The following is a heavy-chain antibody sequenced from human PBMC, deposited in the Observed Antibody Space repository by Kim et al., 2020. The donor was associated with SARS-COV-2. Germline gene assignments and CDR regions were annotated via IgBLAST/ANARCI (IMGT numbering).Heavy chain of an antibody. D-gene: IGHD4-17*01. CDR3: AKEGGDYGDYKYYFDY. CDR2: ISYDGSNK. CDR1: GFTFSSYG. V-gene: IGHV3-30*18. Sequence: GGSLRLSCAASGFTFSSYGMHWVRQAPGKGLEWVAVISYDGSNKYYADSVKGRFTISRDNSKNTLYLQMNSLRAEDTAVYYFAKEGGDYGDYKYYFDYWGQGTLVTVSS. J-gene: IGHJ4*02.